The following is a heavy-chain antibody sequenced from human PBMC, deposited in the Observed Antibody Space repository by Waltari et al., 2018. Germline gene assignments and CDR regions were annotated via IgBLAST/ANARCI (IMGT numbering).Heavy chain of an antibody. J-gene: IGHJ4*02. Sequence: QLQLQESGPGLVKPSETLSLTCTVSAGSITSSGYYWGWIRQPPGKGLEWIGNFYYGESTYYNPSLKGRVTISVDTSKNRFSLKLSSVTAADTAIYYCARTIKGNYFPFDYWGQGTLVTVSS. CDR1: AGSITSSGYY. D-gene: IGHD1-7*01. CDR3: ARTIKGNYFPFDY. V-gene: IGHV4-39*01. CDR2: FYYGEST.